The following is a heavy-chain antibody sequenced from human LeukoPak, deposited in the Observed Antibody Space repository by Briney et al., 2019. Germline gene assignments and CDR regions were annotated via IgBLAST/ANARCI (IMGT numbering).Heavy chain of an antibody. CDR1: GASFSDYY. CDR3: ARGGGSSGYYYDY. D-gene: IGHD3-22*01. Sequence: SETLSPTCAVYGASFSDYYWTWIRQPPGKGLEWIGEVNHSGSNNYNSSLENRVTISIDTSKNQFSLKLCSVTAADTAVYYCARGGGSSGYYYDYWGQGILVTVSS. J-gene: IGHJ4*02. CDR2: VNHSGSN. V-gene: IGHV4-34*01.